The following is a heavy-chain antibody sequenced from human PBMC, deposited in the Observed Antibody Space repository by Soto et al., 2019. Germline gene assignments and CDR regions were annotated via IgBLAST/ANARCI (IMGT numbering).Heavy chain of an antibody. Sequence: EVQLVASGGGLVQPGGSLSLSCGASGFTFSDAWMNWVRQAPGKGLEWVGHIKSKTDGETTDYAAPVKGRFTISKDDSKYTLYLQMNSLKTEDAAVYYCTTDPGVVVVVDGVNSTLDYWGQGPLVTVSS. V-gene: IGHV3-15*07. D-gene: IGHD2-15*01. CDR1: GFTFSDAW. J-gene: IGHJ4*02. CDR2: IKSKTDGETT. CDR3: TTDPGVVVVVDGVNSTLDY.